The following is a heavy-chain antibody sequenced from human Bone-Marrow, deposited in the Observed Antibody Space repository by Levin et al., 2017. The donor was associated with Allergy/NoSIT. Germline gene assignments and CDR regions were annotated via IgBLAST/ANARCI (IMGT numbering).Heavy chain of an antibody. CDR1: GGSIRENDYY. CDR2: IYYSGST. Sequence: SQTLSLTCTVSGGSIRENDYYWSWIRQPPGKGLEWIGYIYYSGSTWYNSSLEGRLTMSVDMSNNQFSLKLNSVTAADTGIYYCARERFWFGELRRFFDLWGQGTLVSVSS. D-gene: IGHD3-10*01. CDR3: ARERFWFGELRRFFDL. J-gene: IGHJ4*02. V-gene: IGHV4-30-4*01.